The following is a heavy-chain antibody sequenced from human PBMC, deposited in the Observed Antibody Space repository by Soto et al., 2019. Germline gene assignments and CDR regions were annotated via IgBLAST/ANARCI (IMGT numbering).Heavy chain of an antibody. J-gene: IGHJ4*02. CDR1: GYTFTSYG. CDR2: ISAYNGNT. V-gene: IGHV1-18*01. D-gene: IGHD6-13*01. Sequence: GASVKVSCKASGYTFTSYGISWVRQAPGQGLEWMGWISAYNGNTNYAQKLQGRVTMTTGTSTSTAYMELRSLRSDDTAVYYCARVKVAAAGTPRGFDYWGQGTLVTVSS. CDR3: ARVKVAAAGTPRGFDY.